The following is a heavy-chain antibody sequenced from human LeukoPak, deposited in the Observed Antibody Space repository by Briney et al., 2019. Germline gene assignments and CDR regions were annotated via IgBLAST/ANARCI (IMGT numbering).Heavy chain of an antibody. V-gene: IGHV4-59*01. CDR2: IYYSGST. Sequence: SETLSLTCTVSGGSISSYYWSWIRQPPGKGLEWIGYIYYSGSTNYNPSLKSRVTISVDTSKNQFSLKLSSVTAADTAVYYCARYLPANGYSLDYWGQGTLVTVSS. D-gene: IGHD5-24*01. CDR3: ARYLPANGYSLDY. CDR1: GGSISSYY. J-gene: IGHJ4*02.